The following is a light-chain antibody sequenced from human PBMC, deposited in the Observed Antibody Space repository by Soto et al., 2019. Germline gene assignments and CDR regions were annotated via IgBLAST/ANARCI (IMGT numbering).Light chain of an antibody. V-gene: IGKV1-33*01. CDR1: QDITHY. CDR3: QHYDNLPPYT. J-gene: IGKJ2*01. CDR2: DAS. Sequence: DIQVTQSPPSLSASVGDRVTITCRASQDITHYLNWYQQKPGRAPKLLIADASDLQRGVPSRFSGRGSGTDFTFTISSVQPEDVATYYCQHYDNLPPYTFGKGTKLEIK.